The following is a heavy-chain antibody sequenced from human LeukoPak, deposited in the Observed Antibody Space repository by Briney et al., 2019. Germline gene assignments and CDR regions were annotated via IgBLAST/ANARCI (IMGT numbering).Heavy chain of an antibody. Sequence: SETLSLTCTVSGGSISSGGYYWSWIRQHPGKGLEWIGYIYYSGSTYYNPSLKSRVTIPVDTSKNQFSLKLSSVTAADTAVYYCARVEIYYDSSGYYGNYYFDYWGQGTLVTVSS. CDR3: ARVEIYYDSSGYYGNYYFDY. V-gene: IGHV4-31*03. J-gene: IGHJ4*02. D-gene: IGHD3-22*01. CDR1: GGSISSGGYY. CDR2: IYYSGST.